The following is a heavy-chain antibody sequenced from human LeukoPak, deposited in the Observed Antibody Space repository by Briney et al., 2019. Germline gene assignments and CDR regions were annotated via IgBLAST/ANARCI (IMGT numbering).Heavy chain of an antibody. Sequence: GASLRLSCAASGFTVSSNYMAWVRQAPGKGLEWVSVIYSSGSTYYADSVKGRFTISRDSSKNTLYLQMNSLRVEDTAVYYCARDTVGTAGVEYWGQGTLVTVSS. D-gene: IGHD4-23*01. V-gene: IGHV3-53*01. J-gene: IGHJ4*02. CDR2: IYSSGST. CDR1: GFTVSSNY. CDR3: ARDTVGTAGVEY.